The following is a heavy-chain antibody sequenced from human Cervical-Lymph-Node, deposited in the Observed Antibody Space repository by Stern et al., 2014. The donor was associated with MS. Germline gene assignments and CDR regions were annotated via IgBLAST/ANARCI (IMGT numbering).Heavy chain of an antibody. Sequence: QVQLVQSGAEVKKPGSSVKVSCKASGGTFSSQAINWVRQAPGQGLEWEGGSIPIFGTPNYAQKVQYRVTITADESTSTAYMDLSSLRSEDTAVYYCATPSTVTVGGMDVWGQGTTVTVSS. J-gene: IGHJ6*02. D-gene: IGHD4-17*01. CDR3: ATPSTVTVGGMDV. V-gene: IGHV1-69*01. CDR1: GGTFSSQA. CDR2: SIPIFGTP.